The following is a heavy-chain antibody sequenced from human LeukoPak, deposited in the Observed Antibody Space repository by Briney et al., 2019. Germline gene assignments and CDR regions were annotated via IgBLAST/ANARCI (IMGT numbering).Heavy chain of an antibody. D-gene: IGHD5-24*01. CDR2: NYYSGST. CDR3: ARLSDMRDRNYYYYYGMDV. J-gene: IGHJ6*02. Sequence: SETLSLTCTVSGGSISSSSYYWGWIRQPPGKGLEWIGSNYYSGSTYYNPSLKSRVTISVDTSKNQFSLKLSSVTAADTAVYYCARLSDMRDRNYYYYYGMDVWGQGTTVTVSS. V-gene: IGHV4-39*01. CDR1: GGSISSSSYY.